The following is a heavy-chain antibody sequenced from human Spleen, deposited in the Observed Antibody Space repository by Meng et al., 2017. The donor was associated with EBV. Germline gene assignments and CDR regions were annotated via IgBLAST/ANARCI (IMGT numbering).Heavy chain of an antibody. D-gene: IGHD4-11*01. V-gene: IGHV3-33*08. CDR2: IWYDGSYK. CDR3: ARKSSNYGTLIDY. Sequence: VQLVDAGGALVQAGGSLGLSFVAPGLTVSSYGMHWVRQAPGKGLEWVALIWYDGSYKYYADSVKGRFTISRDISKNTMSLQMNSLRAEDTAAYYCARKSSNYGTLIDYWGQGTLVTVSS. CDR1: GLTVSSYG. J-gene: IGHJ4*02.